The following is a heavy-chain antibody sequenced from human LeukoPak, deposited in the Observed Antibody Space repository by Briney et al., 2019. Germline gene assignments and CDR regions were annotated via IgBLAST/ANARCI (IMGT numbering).Heavy chain of an antibody. V-gene: IGHV3-23*01. CDR1: GFTFSSYA. Sequence: GGSLRLSCAASGFTFSSYAMSWVRQAPGKGLEWVSVISGSGGNTYYADSVKGRFTISRDNSKNTLYLQMNSLRAEDTAVYYCARLNYYDLYFDYWGQGTLVTVSS. CDR2: ISGSGGNT. D-gene: IGHD3-22*01. J-gene: IGHJ4*02. CDR3: ARLNYYDLYFDY.